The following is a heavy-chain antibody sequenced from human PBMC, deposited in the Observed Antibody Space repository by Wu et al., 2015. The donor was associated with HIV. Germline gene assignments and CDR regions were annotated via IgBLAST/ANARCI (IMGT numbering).Heavy chain of an antibody. V-gene: IGHV1-2*02. CDR1: GYTFTGYY. Sequence: QVQLVQSGAGVKKPGASVKVSCKASGYTFTGYYIHWVRQAPGQGLEWMGLMNPSTGGTNYAQKFQGRVTMTRDTSTTTAYMELNNLKADDTAVYYCARGHVAAASGIIGYWGQGTLVIVSS. D-gene: IGHD6-13*01. CDR3: ARGHVAAASGIIGY. J-gene: IGHJ4*02. CDR2: MNPSTGGT.